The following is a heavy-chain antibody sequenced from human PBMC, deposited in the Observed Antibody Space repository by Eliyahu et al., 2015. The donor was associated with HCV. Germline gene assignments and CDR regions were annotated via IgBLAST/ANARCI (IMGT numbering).Heavy chain of an antibody. CDR3: AREKRLAH. Sequence: EVQLVESGGGLVQPGGSLRLSXAASGFTFSSYSMSWVRQAPGKGLEWVANINQDGSEKYYVDSVKGRLTISRDNAKNSLYVEMNSLRAEDTAVYYCAREKRLAHWGQGTLVTVSS. CDR2: INQDGSEK. D-gene: IGHD6-6*01. J-gene: IGHJ4*02. CDR1: GFTFSSYS. V-gene: IGHV3-7*03.